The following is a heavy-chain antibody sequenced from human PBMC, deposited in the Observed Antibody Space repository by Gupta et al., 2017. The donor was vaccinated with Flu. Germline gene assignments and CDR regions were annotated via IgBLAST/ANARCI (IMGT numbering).Heavy chain of an antibody. J-gene: IGHJ4*02. CDR3: AKSVYCAGGCYSPAGH. CDR2: IWYDENYQ. Sequence: APGKGLEWVAVIWYDENYQYYADSFKGRFTISRDNSKDTVYLQMNSLRAEDTGLYYCAKSVYCAGGCYSPAGHWGQGTQVTVSS. D-gene: IGHD2-21*01. V-gene: IGHV3-33*06.